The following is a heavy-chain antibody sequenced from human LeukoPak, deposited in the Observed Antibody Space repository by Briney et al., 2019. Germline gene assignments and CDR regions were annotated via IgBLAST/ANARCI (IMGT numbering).Heavy chain of an antibody. J-gene: IGHJ4*02. Sequence: GGSLRLSCAASGFTFSDYYMSWIRQAPGKGLEWVSYISSSNSHTNYADTVKGRFTISRDNAKNSLYLQMNSLRAEDTAVYYCARAGRQWLVQFDYWGQGTLVTVSS. D-gene: IGHD6-19*01. V-gene: IGHV3-11*06. CDR2: ISSSNSHT. CDR1: GFTFSDYY. CDR3: ARAGRQWLVQFDY.